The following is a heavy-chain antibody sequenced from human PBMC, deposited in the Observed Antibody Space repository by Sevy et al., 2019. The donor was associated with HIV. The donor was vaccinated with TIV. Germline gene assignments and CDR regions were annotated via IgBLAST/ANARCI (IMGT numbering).Heavy chain of an antibody. CDR2: ISSNGGST. Sequence: GGSLRLSCSASGFTFSSYAMHWVRQAPGKGLEYVSAISSNGGSTYYADSVKGRFTISRDNSKNTRYLQMSSLRAEDTAVYYCVKGVTSITMVRGVIRYWGQGTLVTVSS. V-gene: IGHV3-64D*06. J-gene: IGHJ4*02. CDR3: VKGVTSITMVRGVIRY. D-gene: IGHD3-10*01. CDR1: GFTFSSYA.